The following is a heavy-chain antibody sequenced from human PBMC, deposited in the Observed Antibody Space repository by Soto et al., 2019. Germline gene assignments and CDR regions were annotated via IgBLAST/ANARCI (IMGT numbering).Heavy chain of an antibody. J-gene: IGHJ4*02. Sequence: ASVKVSCKASGYTFTVYYMHWVLQAPGQGLEWMGWINPNSGGTNYAQKFQGWVTMTRDTSISTAYMELSRLRSDDTAVYYCARDNAPYYDSSGSFDYWGQGTLVTVSS. CDR2: INPNSGGT. CDR3: ARDNAPYYDSSGSFDY. CDR1: GYTFTVYY. V-gene: IGHV1-2*04. D-gene: IGHD3-22*01.